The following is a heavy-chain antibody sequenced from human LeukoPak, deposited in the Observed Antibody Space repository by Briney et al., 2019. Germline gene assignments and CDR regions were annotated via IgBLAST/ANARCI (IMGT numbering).Heavy chain of an antibody. Sequence: PGGSLRPSCAASGFTFSSYEMNWVRQAPGKGLEWVSYISSSGSTIYYADSVKGRFTISRDNAKNSLYLQMNSLRAEDTAVYYCARESDIVVVGNFDYWGQGTLVTVSS. V-gene: IGHV3-48*03. J-gene: IGHJ4*02. CDR2: ISSSGSTI. CDR3: ARESDIVVVGNFDY. CDR1: GFTFSSYE. D-gene: IGHD2-15*01.